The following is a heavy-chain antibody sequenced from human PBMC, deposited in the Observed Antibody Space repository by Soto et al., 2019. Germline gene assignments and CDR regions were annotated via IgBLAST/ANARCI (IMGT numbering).Heavy chain of an antibody. Sequence: ASVKVSCTASGYTFTSCGISWVRKAPGHGLEWRGWHSAHNGNTNYAQKLQGRFTMTTDTSTSTAYMEVRSLRSDDTAVYCSARGGRIAAAGTEGWG. D-gene: IGHD6-13*01. V-gene: IGHV1-18*01. CDR1: GYTFTSCG. CDR2: HSAHNGNT. CDR3: ARGGRIAAAGTEG. J-gene: IGHJ1*01.